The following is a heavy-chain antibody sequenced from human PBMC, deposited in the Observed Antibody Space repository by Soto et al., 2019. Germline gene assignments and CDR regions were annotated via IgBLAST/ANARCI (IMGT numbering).Heavy chain of an antibody. CDR2: MSTYNGQT. D-gene: IGHD6-13*01. Sequence: QVQLVQSGAEVKKPVASVKVSCKASGYTFNRYGISWVRQARGQGLEWMGWMSTYNGQTNYAQKLQGRVTMTTETDTRTAYMGLRGLSSDDTAVYYCARDPSLYSSSSFDDWGQGTLVTVAS. V-gene: IGHV1-18*01. CDR3: ARDPSLYSSSSFDD. J-gene: IGHJ4*02. CDR1: GYTFNRYG.